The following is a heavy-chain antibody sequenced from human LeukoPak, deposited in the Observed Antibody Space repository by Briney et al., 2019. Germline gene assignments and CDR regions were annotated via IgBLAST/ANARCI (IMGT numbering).Heavy chain of an antibody. CDR2: ISFDGSNK. Sequence: GSLRLSCVVSGFTFNRCWMNWVRQAPGKGLEWVAVISFDGSNKYYADSVKGRFTISRDNSKNTLYLQMNSLRAEDTAVYYCAREGRGYYDSSGYPHPADYWGQGTLVTVSS. CDR1: GFTFNRCW. CDR3: AREGRGYYDSSGYPHPADY. D-gene: IGHD3-22*01. J-gene: IGHJ4*02. V-gene: IGHV3-30*03.